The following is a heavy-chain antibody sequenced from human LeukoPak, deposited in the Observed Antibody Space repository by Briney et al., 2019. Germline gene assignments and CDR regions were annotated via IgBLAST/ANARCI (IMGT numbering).Heavy chain of an antibody. V-gene: IGHV3-53*01. D-gene: IGHD2-21*02. Sequence: LGGSLRLSCAASGFTVSINYMSWVRQAPGKGLEWVSVIYSGGSTYYADSVKGRFTISRDNSKNTLYLQMNSLRAEDTAVYYCAREARHIVVVTAIRRYYYYMDVWGKGTTVTVSS. CDR1: GFTVSINY. CDR2: IYSGGST. J-gene: IGHJ6*03. CDR3: AREARHIVVVTAIRRYYYYMDV.